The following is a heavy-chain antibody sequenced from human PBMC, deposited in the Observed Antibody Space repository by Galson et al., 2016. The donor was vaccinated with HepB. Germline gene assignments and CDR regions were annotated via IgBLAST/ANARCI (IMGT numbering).Heavy chain of an antibody. Sequence: SVKVSCKASGVTPSTSAITWVRQAPGQGFEWMGGIKPILGTPNYAQKFLGRMTIPADASSGTNYMELSSLTSDDTAIYYCPRDVVTLARGSGPSTLDHWGQGTLVTVSS. V-gene: IGHV1-69*13. J-gene: IGHJ4*03. CDR2: IKPILGTP. D-gene: IGHD3-10*01. CDR3: PRDVVTLARGSGPSTLDH. CDR1: GVTPSTSA.